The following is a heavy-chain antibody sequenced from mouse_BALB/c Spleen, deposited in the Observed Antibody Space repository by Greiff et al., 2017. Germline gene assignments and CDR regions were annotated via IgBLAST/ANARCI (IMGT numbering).Heavy chain of an antibody. J-gene: IGHJ2*01. Sequence: QVQLQQSGPELVKPGASVKISCKASGYAFSSSWMNWVKQRPGQGLEWIGRIYPGDGDTNYNGKFKGKATLTADKSSSTAYMQLSSLTSVDSAVYFCARGDGYYYFDDWGQGTTLTVSS. V-gene: IGHV1-82*01. CDR1: GYAFSSSW. CDR3: ARGDGYYYFDD. D-gene: IGHD2-3*01. CDR2: IYPGDGDT.